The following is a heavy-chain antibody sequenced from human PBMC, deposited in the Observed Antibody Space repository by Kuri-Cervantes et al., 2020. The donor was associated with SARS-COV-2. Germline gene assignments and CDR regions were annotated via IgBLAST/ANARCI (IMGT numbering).Heavy chain of an antibody. V-gene: IGHV3-7*01. D-gene: IGHD6-13*01. CDR2: IKQDGSEK. Sequence: GGSLRLSCAASGFTFSSYWMSWVRQAPGKGLEWVANIKQDGSEKYYVDSVKGRFTISRDNAKNTLYLQMNSLRAEDTAVYYCARDVYSSSWPSVDYWGQGTLVTVSS. CDR1: GFTFSSYW. CDR3: ARDVYSSSWPSVDY. J-gene: IGHJ4*02.